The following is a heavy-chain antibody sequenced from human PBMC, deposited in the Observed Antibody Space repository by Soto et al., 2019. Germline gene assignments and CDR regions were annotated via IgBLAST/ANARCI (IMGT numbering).Heavy chain of an antibody. CDR1: GGSISSGNYY. CDR3: ATMGTPATGLYFFDS. J-gene: IGHJ4*02. D-gene: IGHD2-15*01. Sequence: SETLSLTCTVSGGSISSGNYYWSWIRQPPGKGLEWIGFISYSGSTYYSTSLKRRVTISVDTSKSQFSLNLSFVTAADTSVYYCATMGTPATGLYFFDSWGQGSLVTVSS. CDR2: ISYSGST. V-gene: IGHV4-30-4*01.